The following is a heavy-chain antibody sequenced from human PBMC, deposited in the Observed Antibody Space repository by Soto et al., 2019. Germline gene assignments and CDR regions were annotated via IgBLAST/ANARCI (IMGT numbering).Heavy chain of an antibody. CDR2: IYYSGST. Sequence: SETLSLTCTVSGGSISSYYWSWIRQPPGKGLEWIGYIYYSGSTKYNPSLKSRVTISVDTSKNQFSLKLSSVTAADTAVYYRARVAHRYYFDYWGQGTQVTVSS. J-gene: IGHJ4*02. CDR1: GGSISSYY. CDR3: ARVAHRYYFDY. V-gene: IGHV4-59*13.